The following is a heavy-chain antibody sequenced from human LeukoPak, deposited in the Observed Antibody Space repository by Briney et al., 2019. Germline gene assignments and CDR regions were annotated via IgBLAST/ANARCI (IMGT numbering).Heavy chain of an antibody. Sequence: GGSLRLSCAASGITFSNFAMSWVRQAPGKGLEWVSYISSSGSTIYYADSVKGRFTISRDNARTSLYLQMNSLRAEDTAVYYCARDNGAVVAAKESNFDYWGQGTLVTVSS. CDR3: ARDNGAVVAAKESNFDY. J-gene: IGHJ4*02. V-gene: IGHV3-11*04. CDR2: ISSSGSTI. CDR1: GITFSNFA. D-gene: IGHD2-15*01.